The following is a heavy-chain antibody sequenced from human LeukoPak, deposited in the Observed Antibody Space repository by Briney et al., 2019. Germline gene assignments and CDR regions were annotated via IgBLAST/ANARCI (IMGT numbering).Heavy chain of an antibody. CDR1: GFTFSSYS. J-gene: IGHJ4*02. Sequence: GGSLRLSCAASGFTFSSYSMNWVRQAPGKGLEWVSSISSSSSYIYYADSVKGRFTISRDNAKNSLYLQMNSLRAEDTAVYHCARARLAVSGNYFENWGQGTLVTVSS. CDR3: ARARLAVSGNYFEN. CDR2: ISSSSSYI. V-gene: IGHV3-21*01. D-gene: IGHD6-19*01.